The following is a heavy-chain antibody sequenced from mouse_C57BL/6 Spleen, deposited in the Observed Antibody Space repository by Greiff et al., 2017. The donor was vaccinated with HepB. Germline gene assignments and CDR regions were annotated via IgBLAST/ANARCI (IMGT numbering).Heavy chain of an antibody. CDR2: IDPETGGT. CDR3: TRRGNHYYAMDY. CDR1: GYTFTDYE. D-gene: IGHD2-1*01. V-gene: IGHV1-15*01. J-gene: IGHJ4*01. Sequence: VQLQESGAELVRPGASVTLSCKASGYTFTDYEMHWVKQTPVHGLEWIGAIDPETGGTAYNQKFKGKAILTADKSSSTAYMELRSLTSEDSAVYYCTRRGNHYYAMDYWGQGTSVTVSS.